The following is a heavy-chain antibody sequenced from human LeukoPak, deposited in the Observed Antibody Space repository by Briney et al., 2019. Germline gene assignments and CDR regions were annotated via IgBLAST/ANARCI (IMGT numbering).Heavy chain of an antibody. CDR2: ISYDGSNK. D-gene: IGHD3-10*01. V-gene: IGHV3-30*18. CDR1: GFTFSSYG. J-gene: IGHJ4*02. CDR3: AKDRSGLLWFGELSPFDY. Sequence: PGGSLRLSCAASGFTFSSYGMHWVRQAPGKGLEWVAVISYDGSNKYYADSVKGRFTISRDNSKNTLYLQMNSLRAEDTAVYYCAKDRSGLLWFGELSPFDYWGQGTLVTVSS.